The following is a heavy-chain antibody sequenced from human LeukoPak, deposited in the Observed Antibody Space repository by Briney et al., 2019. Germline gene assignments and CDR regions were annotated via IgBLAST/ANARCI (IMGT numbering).Heavy chain of an antibody. D-gene: IGHD5-18*01. CDR3: ARDSPRYSYGSRGYYYYYYMDV. V-gene: IGHV4-31*03. J-gene: IGHJ6*03. CDR2: IYYSGST. CDR1: GGSISSGGYY. Sequence: SETLSLTCTVSGGSISSGGYYWSWIRQHPGKGLEWIGYIYYSGSTYYNPSLKSRVTISVDTSKNQFSLKLSSVTAADTAVYYCARDSPRYSYGSRGYYYYYYMDVWGEGTTVTVSS.